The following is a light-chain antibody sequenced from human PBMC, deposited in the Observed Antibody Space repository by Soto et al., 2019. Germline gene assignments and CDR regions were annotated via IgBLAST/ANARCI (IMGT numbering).Light chain of an antibody. J-gene: IGKJ1*01. V-gene: IGKV3-11*01. Sequence: EIVLTQSPATLSLSPGERATLSCRASQSVSSYLAWYQQKPGQAPSLLIYDASTSATGIPARCSGSGSGTDVTLTISSLEPEDFSVYYCQQRSNWPPWTFGQGTKVEIK. CDR3: QQRSNWPPWT. CDR2: DAS. CDR1: QSVSSY.